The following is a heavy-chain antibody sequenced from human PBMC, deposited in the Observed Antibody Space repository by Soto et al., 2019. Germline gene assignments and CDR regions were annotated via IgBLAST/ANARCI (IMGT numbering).Heavy chain of an antibody. CDR2: IYYTGST. Sequence: PSETLSLTCTVSGGSIRGYYWSWIRQTPGKGLEWVGHIYYTGSTNYNPSLKSRLTISVDTSKNQFYLKLSSVTAADTAMYYCARERMGHSGYAFDIWGQGTMVTVSS. D-gene: IGHD5-12*01. CDR3: ARERMGHSGYAFDI. V-gene: IGHV4-59*12. J-gene: IGHJ3*02. CDR1: GGSIRGYY.